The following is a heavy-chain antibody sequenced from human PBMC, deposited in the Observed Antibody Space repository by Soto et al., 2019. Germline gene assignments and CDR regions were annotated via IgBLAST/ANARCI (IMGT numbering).Heavy chain of an antibody. J-gene: IGHJ4*02. CDR2: ISGSGGST. D-gene: IGHD2-2*01. CDR3: ARDYCSSTSCLPRSFDY. Sequence: GGSLRLSCAASGFTFSSYAMSWVRQAPGKGLEWVSAISGSGGSTYYADSVKGRFTISRDNSKNTLYLQMNSLRAEDTAVYYCARDYCSSTSCLPRSFDYWGQGTLVTVSS. CDR1: GFTFSSYA. V-gene: IGHV3-23*01.